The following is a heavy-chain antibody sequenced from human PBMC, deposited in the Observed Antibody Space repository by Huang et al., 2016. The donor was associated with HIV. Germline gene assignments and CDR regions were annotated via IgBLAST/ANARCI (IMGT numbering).Heavy chain of an antibody. Sequence: QVQLQQWGAGLLKPSETLSLTCAVYGGAFSGYNWSWIRQSPGKGLAWIGEINHSGNTNYNPSLKSRVTTSVDTSKNQFSLRLSSVTAADTAVYYCARGTAAAHSDYWGQGTLVTVYS. D-gene: IGHD6-13*01. CDR1: GGAFSGYN. J-gene: IGHJ4*02. CDR3: ARGTAAAHSDY. CDR2: INHSGNT. V-gene: IGHV4-34*01.